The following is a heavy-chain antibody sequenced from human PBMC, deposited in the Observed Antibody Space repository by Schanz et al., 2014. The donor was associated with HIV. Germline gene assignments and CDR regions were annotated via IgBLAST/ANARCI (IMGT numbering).Heavy chain of an antibody. CDR1: GFTFSSYA. V-gene: IGHV3-30-3*01. CDR2: ISYDGSNQ. J-gene: IGHJ6*02. D-gene: IGHD4-17*01. CDR3: ARRDYGDYYYYYGMDV. Sequence: QVQLVESGGGLVKPGGSLRLSCAASGFTFSSYAMHWVRQAPGKGLEWVAVISYDGSNQYYADSVKGRFTISRDNSKNTLYLQMNSLRAEDTAVYYCARRDYGDYYYYYGMDVWGQGTTVTVSS.